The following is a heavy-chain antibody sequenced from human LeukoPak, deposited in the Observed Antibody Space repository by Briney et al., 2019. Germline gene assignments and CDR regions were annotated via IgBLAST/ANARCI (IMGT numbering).Heavy chain of an antibody. CDR3: ARGWLVHDAFDI. CDR2: MNPSSGNT. D-gene: IGHD6-19*01. Sequence: ASVKVSCKASGYTFTSYDINWVRQATGQGLEWMGWMNPSSGNTGYAQKFQGRVTMTRNTSISTAYMELSSLRSEDTAVYYCARGWLVHDAFDIWGQGTMVTVSS. CDR1: GYTFTSYD. V-gene: IGHV1-8*01. J-gene: IGHJ3*02.